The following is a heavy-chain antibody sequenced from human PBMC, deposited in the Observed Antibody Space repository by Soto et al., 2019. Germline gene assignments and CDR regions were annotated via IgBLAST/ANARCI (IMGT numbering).Heavy chain of an antibody. Sequence: EVQPVESGGGLIQPGGSLRLSCAASGFTVSNNYMRWVRQAPGKGLEWVSLIYSGGSTHYADSVKGRFTISRDNSKNTLYLQMNSLRVEDTAVYYCARDPPGIAASGGGGWGQGTLVTVSS. D-gene: IGHD6-13*01. CDR2: IYSGGST. CDR3: ARDPPGIAASGGGG. CDR1: GFTVSNNY. J-gene: IGHJ4*02. V-gene: IGHV3-53*01.